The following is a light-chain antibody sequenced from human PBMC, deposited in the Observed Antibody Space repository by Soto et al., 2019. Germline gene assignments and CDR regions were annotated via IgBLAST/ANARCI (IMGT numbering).Light chain of an antibody. J-gene: IGKJ1*01. V-gene: IGKV1-6*01. CDR2: AAS. Sequence: AIQMTQSPSSLSASVGDRVTITCRASQDIRSDLGWYQQKPGKAPKVLIFAASSLQSGVPSRFSGSGSGTDFTLTISSLQPEDFASYYCLQDYNYPRTFGQGTKVEVK. CDR3: LQDYNYPRT. CDR1: QDIRSD.